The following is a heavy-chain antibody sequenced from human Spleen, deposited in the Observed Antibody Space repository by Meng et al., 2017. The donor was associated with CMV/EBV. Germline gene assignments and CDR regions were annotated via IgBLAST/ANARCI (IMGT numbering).Heavy chain of an antibody. J-gene: IGHJ6*02. CDR1: GFTFSDYY. V-gene: IGHV3-11*04. CDR3: ARGLSGASRHYGMDV. Sequence: GESLKISCAASGFTFSDYYMSWIRQAPGMGLEWLSYISGGGSTIYYADSVKGRFTISRDNAKNSLYLQMNGLRAEDTAVYYCARGLSGASRHYGMDVWGQGTTVTVSS. CDR2: ISGGGSTI. D-gene: IGHD1-26*01.